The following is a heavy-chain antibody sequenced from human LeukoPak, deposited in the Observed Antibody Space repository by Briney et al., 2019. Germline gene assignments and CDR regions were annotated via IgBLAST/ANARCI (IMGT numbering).Heavy chain of an antibody. CDR3: ARIHRYCSGGACYVLDN. D-gene: IGHD2-15*01. V-gene: IGHV4-59*02. J-gene: IGHJ4*02. Sequence: SETLSLTCVVSGGSVSGYYWGWIRQPHGRGLGWIGYVYYSGSTNYNPSFKSRITISVDTSRNQFSLQLSSVTAADTAVYYCARIHRYCSGGACYVLDNWGQGTLVAVSS. CDR2: VYYSGST. CDR1: GGSVSGYY.